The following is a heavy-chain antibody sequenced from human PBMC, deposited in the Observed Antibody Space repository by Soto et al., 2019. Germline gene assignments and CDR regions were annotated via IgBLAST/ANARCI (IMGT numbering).Heavy chain of an antibody. CDR3: GRVHCSSTSCYHFAY. Sequence: SGTVSCKASGYTVTSYGISWVRQAPGQGLAWRGWISDYNGNTNYEEKLQGRVTMTPDTSTRRSYMEMRRLGADGTAVYYCGRVHCSSTSCYHFAYWGQAVLVTVSS. V-gene: IGHV1-18*01. CDR1: GYTVTSYG. D-gene: IGHD2-2*01. CDR2: ISDYNGNT. J-gene: IGHJ4*02.